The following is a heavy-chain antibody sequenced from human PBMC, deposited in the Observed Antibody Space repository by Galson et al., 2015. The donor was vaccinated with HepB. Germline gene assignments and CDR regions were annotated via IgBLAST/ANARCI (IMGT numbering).Heavy chain of an antibody. J-gene: IGHJ5*02. CDR3: ARGQDSPGPGVYSWFDP. Sequence: ETLSLTCAVYGGSFSGYYWSWVRQTPGKGLEWIGEINHSGSTNYNPSLKSRVTISVDTSKNQFSLRLSSVTAADTTVYYCARGQDSPGPGVYSWFDPWGQGTLVTVSS. CDR1: GGSFSGYY. CDR2: INHSGST. V-gene: IGHV4-34*01. D-gene: IGHD3-10*01.